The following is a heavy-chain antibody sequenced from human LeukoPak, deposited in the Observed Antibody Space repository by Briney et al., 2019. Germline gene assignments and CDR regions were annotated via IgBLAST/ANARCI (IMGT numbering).Heavy chain of an antibody. J-gene: IGHJ4*02. V-gene: IGHV1-2*06. CDR2: INPNSGGT. CDR1: GYTFTGYY. CDR3: ARTDGVDY. Sequence: ASVKVSSTASGYTFTGYYMHWVRQAPGQGLEWVGRINPNSGGTNYAQKFQGRVTMTRDTSISTAYMELSSLRSDDTAVYYCARTDGVDYWGQGTLVTVSS. D-gene: IGHD4-17*01.